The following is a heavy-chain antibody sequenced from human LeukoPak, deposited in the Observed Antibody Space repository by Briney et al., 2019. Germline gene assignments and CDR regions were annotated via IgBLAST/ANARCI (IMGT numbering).Heavy chain of an antibody. CDR1: GFTFPTNP. V-gene: IGHV3-30-3*01. CDR3: ARGGGGVVVKYNWFDP. D-gene: IGHD2-21*01. J-gene: IGHJ5*02. CDR2: VSHVGSIQ. Sequence: GGSLRLSCAASGFTFPTNPMHWVRQAPGKGLEWVAVVSHVGSIQNYADSVRGRFTISRDNSKNTVYLQMNSLRTEDTAVYFCARGGGGVVVKYNWFDPWGQGTLVTVSS.